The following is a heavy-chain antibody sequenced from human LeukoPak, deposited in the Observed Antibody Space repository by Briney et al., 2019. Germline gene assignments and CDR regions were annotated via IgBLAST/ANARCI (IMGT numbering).Heavy chain of an antibody. Sequence: ASVRVSCKASGYTFTSYDINWVRQATGQGLEGMGWMNPNSGNTGYAQKFQGRVTMTRNTSISTAYMELSSLKSEDTAVYYCARRPSGGVAAAGSVAAFDIWGQGTMVTVSS. CDR2: MNPNSGNT. V-gene: IGHV1-8*01. CDR1: GYTFTSYD. D-gene: IGHD6-13*01. CDR3: ARRPSGGVAAAGSVAAFDI. J-gene: IGHJ3*02.